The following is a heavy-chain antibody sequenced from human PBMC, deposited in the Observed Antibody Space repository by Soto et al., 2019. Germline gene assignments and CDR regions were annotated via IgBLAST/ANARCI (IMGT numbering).Heavy chain of an antibody. Sequence: SETLSLTCTVSGGSISSYYWSWIRQPPGKGLEWIGYIHHSGSTNYNPSLKSRVTISVDTSKNQFSLKLSSVTAADTAVYYCARDLGVRGVIIGHDYYYGMDVWGQRTTVTVSS. CDR3: ARDLGVRGVIIGHDYYYGMDV. V-gene: IGHV4-59*01. CDR2: IHHSGST. CDR1: GGSISSYY. J-gene: IGHJ6*02. D-gene: IGHD3-10*01.